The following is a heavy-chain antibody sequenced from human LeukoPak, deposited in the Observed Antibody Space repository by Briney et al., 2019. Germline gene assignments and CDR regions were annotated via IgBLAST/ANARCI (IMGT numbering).Heavy chain of an antibody. CDR1: GGSISSGSYY. CDR2: IYTSGST. D-gene: IGHD6-19*01. CDR3: ARGSESYSSGWKFDY. V-gene: IGHV4-61*02. Sequence: SETLSLTCTVSGGSISSGSYYWSWIRQPDGKGLEWIGRIYTSGSTNYNPSLKSRVTISVDTSKNQFSLKLSSVTAADTAVYYCARGSESYSSGWKFDYWGQGTLVTVSS. J-gene: IGHJ4*02.